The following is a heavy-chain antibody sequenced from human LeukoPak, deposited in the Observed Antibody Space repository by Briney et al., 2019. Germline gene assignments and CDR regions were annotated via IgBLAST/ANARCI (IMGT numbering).Heavy chain of an antibody. CDR2: MSNSGTPI. CDR3: ARAVGSGWFDY. CDR1: GVTFRSVE. Sequence: GETLRLSCAPLGVTFRSVEIEWLRQAPGKGLQWVSYMSNSGTPIYHADSVKGRFTISRDNAKNSLYLQMNSLRAEDTAVYYCARAVGSGWFDYWGQGTLVTVSS. J-gene: IGHJ4*02. V-gene: IGHV3-48*03. D-gene: IGHD6-19*01.